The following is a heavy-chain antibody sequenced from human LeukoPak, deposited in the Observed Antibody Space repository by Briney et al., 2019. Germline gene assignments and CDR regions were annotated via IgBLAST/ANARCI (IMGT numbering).Heavy chain of an antibody. CDR1: GGSIKAYY. Sequence: SETLSLTCIVSGGSIKAYYWSWIRLPAGKGLEWTGHIHTAGTTYNNPSLNSRISMSVDTSKNQFSLRLSSVTAADTALYYCARLRSRYSPLDAFDMWGQGTMVTASS. CDR2: IHTAGTT. CDR3: ARLRSRYSPLDAFDM. J-gene: IGHJ3*02. V-gene: IGHV4-4*07. D-gene: IGHD3-16*02.